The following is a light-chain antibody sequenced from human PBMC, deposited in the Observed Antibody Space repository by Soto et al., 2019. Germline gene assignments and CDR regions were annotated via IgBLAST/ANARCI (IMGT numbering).Light chain of an antibody. CDR2: GAS. CDR3: QQYNNWPSLT. Sequence: EIVMTQSPATLSVSPGERATLSCRASQSVSSNLAWYQQKPGQAPRLLIYGASTRATGISFKFIGSGSGTEFTLNISSLQSEDFAVYYCQQYNNWPSLTFGGGTKVEIK. CDR1: QSVSSN. V-gene: IGKV3-15*01. J-gene: IGKJ4*01.